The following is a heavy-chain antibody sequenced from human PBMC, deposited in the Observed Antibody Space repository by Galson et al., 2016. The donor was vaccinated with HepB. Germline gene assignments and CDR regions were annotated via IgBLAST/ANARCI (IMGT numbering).Heavy chain of an antibody. CDR1: GSSFGTFL. Sequence: SVKVSCKASGSSFGTFLVSWVRQAPGQGLEWMGGFIPMFVTRLYAEKFEGRLTIAADDSTNAVYMELNNLTLSDTAIYFRARGRSESVGRFFDWSKKNDAFDLWGQGTMVTVSS. CDR3: ARGRSESVGRFFDWSKKNDAFDL. D-gene: IGHD3-9*01. CDR2: FIPMFVTR. J-gene: IGHJ3*01. V-gene: IGHV1-69*13.